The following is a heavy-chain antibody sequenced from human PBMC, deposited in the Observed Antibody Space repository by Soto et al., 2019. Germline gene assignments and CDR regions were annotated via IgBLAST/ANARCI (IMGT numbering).Heavy chain of an antibody. J-gene: IGHJ4*02. CDR3: AKDGGNYGDSY. CDR2: ISYDGSNE. Sequence: GGSLRLSCAAGGFTFSSYGMRWFRQAPAKGLEWVAVISYDGSNEYYADSVKGRFTTSRGNSKNTLYLQMNSLRAEDTAVDYCAKDGGNYGDSYWGQGTLVTVSS. V-gene: IGHV3-30*18. CDR1: GFTFSSYG. D-gene: IGHD4-17*01.